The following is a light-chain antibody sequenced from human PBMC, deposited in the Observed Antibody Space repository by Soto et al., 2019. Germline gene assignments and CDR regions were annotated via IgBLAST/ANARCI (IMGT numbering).Light chain of an antibody. V-gene: IGLV1-44*01. CDR3: AAWDDSLNGPE. Sequence: QSVLTQPPSASGTPGQRVTISCSGSSSNIGSNTVNWYQQLPGTAPKLLIYSNNQRPSGVPDRFSGSKSGTSASLAISGLPSEDEDDYYCAAWDDSLNGPEFGGGTKLTVL. CDR2: SNN. CDR1: SSNIGSNT. J-gene: IGLJ2*01.